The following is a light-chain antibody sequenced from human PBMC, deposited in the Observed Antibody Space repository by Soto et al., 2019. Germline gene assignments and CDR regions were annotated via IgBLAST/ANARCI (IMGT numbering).Light chain of an antibody. CDR2: EVS. V-gene: IGLV2-23*02. Sequence: QSVLTQPASVSGSPGQSITISCTGTSSDVGSYNLVSGDQQHPGKAPKLMIYEVSKRPSGVSNRFSGSKSGNTASLTISGLQAEDEADYYCCSYAGSSTHYVFGTGTKVTVL. J-gene: IGLJ1*01. CDR1: SSDVGSYNL. CDR3: CSYAGSSTHYV.